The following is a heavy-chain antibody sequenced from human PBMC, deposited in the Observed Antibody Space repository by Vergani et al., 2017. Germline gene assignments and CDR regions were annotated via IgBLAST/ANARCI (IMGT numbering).Heavy chain of an antibody. CDR1: GYTFTSYA. CDR2: INTNTGNP. CDR3: ARSLSRVNYYDSSGYYYGWDY. D-gene: IGHD3-22*01. Sequence: QVQLVQSGAEVKKPGASVKVSCKASGYTFTSYAMNWVRQAPGQGLEWMGWINTNTGNPTYAQGFTGRFVFSLDTSVSTAYLQISRLKSEDTAVYYCARSLSRVNYYDSSGYYYGWDYWGQGTLVTVSS. V-gene: IGHV7-4-1*02. J-gene: IGHJ4*02.